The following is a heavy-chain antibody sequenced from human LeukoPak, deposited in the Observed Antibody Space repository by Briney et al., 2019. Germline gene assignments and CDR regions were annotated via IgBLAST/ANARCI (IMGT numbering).Heavy chain of an antibody. CDR1: GGSISNYY. D-gene: IGHD3-10*01. V-gene: IGHV4-4*07. Sequence: SETLSLTCTVSGGSISNYYWSWIRQPAGKGLAWIGRVFASGSTDYYPSLKSRVTMSIDTFMNQFSLKLSSVTAEGTAVYYCARVGRVGPSDYGMDVWGQGTTVTVSS. CDR2: VFASGST. CDR3: ARVGRVGPSDYGMDV. J-gene: IGHJ6*02.